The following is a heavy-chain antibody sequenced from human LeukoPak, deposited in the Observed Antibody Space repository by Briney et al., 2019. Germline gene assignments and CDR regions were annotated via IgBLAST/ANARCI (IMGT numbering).Heavy chain of an antibody. D-gene: IGHD3-10*01. CDR3: ARDPDYYGSGSYGPFDY. CDR2: ISYDGSNK. J-gene: IGHJ4*02. CDR1: GFTFSSYA. V-gene: IGHV3-30-3*01. Sequence: GRSLRLSCAASGFTFSSYAMHWVRQAPGKGLEWVAVISYDGSNKYYADSVKGRFTISRDNSKNTLYLQMNSLGAEDTAVYYCARDPDYYGSGSYGPFDYWGQGTLVTVSS.